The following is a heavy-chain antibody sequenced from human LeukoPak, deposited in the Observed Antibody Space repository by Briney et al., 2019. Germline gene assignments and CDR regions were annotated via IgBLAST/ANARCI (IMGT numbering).Heavy chain of an antibody. Sequence: SVKVSCKASGGTFSSYAISWVRQAPGQGLEWMGGIIPIFGTANYAQKFQGRVTITAAESTSTAYMELSSLRSEDTAVYYCASWDYDSSGYYELDYWGQGTLVTVSS. D-gene: IGHD3-22*01. CDR3: ASWDYDSSGYYELDY. CDR1: GGTFSSYA. J-gene: IGHJ4*02. V-gene: IGHV1-69*13. CDR2: IIPIFGTA.